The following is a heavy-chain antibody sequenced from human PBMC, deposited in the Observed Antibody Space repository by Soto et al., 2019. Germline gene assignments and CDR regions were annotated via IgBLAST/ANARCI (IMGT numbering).Heavy chain of an antibody. CDR2: IFHSGST. CDR1: GASIRSNNR. V-gene: IGHV4-4*02. D-gene: IGHD1-26*01. J-gene: IGHJ4*02. CDR3: ARVYSGSYSDS. Sequence: QVQLQESGPGLVKPSGTLSLTCAVSGASIRSNNRWSWVRQPPGKGLEWIGEIFHSGSTNYNPSLKTRLTISVDKSKNQFYLKLSSVTAADTAVYYCARVYSGSYSDSWGRGTLVTVSS.